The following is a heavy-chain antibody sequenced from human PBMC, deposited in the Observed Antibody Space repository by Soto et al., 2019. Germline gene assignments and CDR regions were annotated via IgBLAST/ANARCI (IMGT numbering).Heavy chain of an antibody. CDR2: ISYSGST. CDR3: AGQQLVLGRWFDP. J-gene: IGHJ5*02. CDR1: GDSISSHY. V-gene: IGHV4-59*08. Sequence: PSETLSLTCSVSGDSISSHYWSWIRQPPGKGLEWIGYISYSGSTNYNPSLKSRVTISVDTSKNQFSLKLSSVTAADTAVYYCAGQQLVLGRWFDPWGQGTLVTVSS. D-gene: IGHD6-13*01.